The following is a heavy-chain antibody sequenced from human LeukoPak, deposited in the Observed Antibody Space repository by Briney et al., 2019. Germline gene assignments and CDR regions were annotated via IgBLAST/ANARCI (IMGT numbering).Heavy chain of an antibody. D-gene: IGHD1-26*01. CDR2: IYPGDSGP. Sequence: GDPLKISCKVSGYCFSNYCIGCVRKMPGKGLEWMGIIYPGDSGPTYSPSFQGQVTISVDKSINAAYLQWSSLQASDTAMYYCGMSGDRVPLQDDVFDVWRQGTMVTVST. J-gene: IGHJ3*01. CDR3: GMSGDRVPLQDDVFDV. CDR1: GYCFSNYC. V-gene: IGHV5-51*03.